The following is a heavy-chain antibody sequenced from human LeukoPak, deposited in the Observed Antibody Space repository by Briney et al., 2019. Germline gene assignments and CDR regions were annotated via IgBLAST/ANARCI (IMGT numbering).Heavy chain of an antibody. CDR1: GGSISSDY. V-gene: IGHV4-59*01. J-gene: IGHJ4*02. CDR3: ARGFYSPHY. CDR2: IYYSGRN. Sequence: PSVTLSLTCTVSGGSISSDYWRWMPQPPGKGRVWIGYIYYSGRNYYNPFLKSRITISVDTSKNQFSLKLSSVTAADTAVYYCARGFYSPHYWGQGTLVSVSS. D-gene: IGHD4-11*01.